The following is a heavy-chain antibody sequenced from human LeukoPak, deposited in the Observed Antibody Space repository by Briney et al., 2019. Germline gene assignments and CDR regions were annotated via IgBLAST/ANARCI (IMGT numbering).Heavy chain of an antibody. V-gene: IGHV3-48*02. D-gene: IGHD3-10*01. CDR3: ARDFYVWFGELLPFDY. J-gene: IGHJ4*02. CDR2: IDDGGSRI. Sequence: PGGALRLSCAASGFTFSSYSMHWVRQAPGKGLEWVSYIDDGGSRIVYADSVKGRFTISRDNAKNSLYLEMNSLRDEDTAVYYCARDFYVWFGELLPFDYWGQGTLVTVSS. CDR1: GFTFSSYS.